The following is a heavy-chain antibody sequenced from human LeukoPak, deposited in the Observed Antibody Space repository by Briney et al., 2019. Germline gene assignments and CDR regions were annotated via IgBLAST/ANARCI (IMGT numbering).Heavy chain of an antibody. J-gene: IGHJ3*02. Sequence: PGGSLRLSCAASGFPFAYYAMNWVRQAPGKGLEWVSATGASGHSTYYADSVKGRFTISRYNSKTTLYLQMNSLRAEDTAVYYCARGHSTVNDALDNWGQGTMVTVSS. V-gene: IGHV3-23*01. D-gene: IGHD2-2*01. CDR2: TGASGHST. CDR3: ARGHSTVNDALDN. CDR1: GFPFAYYA.